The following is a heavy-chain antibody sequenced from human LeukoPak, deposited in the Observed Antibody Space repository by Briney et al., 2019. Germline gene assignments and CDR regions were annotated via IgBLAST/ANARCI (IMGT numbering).Heavy chain of an antibody. J-gene: IGHJ4*02. CDR3: VRARGGDYFDY. V-gene: IGHV3-74*01. CDR1: GFTFRTYW. Sequence: PGGSLRLSCEASGFTFRTYWRHWVRQAPGKGLVWVSRIQRDGGRTNYAASVKSRFTIYSDNAKITLYLQMNSLRAEDTAVYYCVRARGGDYFDYWGQGALVTVSS. CDR2: IQRDGGRT. D-gene: IGHD5-12*01.